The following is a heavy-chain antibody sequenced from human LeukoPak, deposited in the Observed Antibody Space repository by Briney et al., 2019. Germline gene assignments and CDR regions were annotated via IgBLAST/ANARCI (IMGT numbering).Heavy chain of an antibody. J-gene: IGHJ6*02. CDR2: FDPEDGET. Sequence: ASVKVSCKVSGYTLTELSMHRVRQAPGKGLEWMGGFDPEDGETIYAQKFQGRVTMTEDTSTDTAYMELSSLRSEDTAVYYCATDREYYYGMDVWGQGTTVTVSS. CDR1: GYTLTELS. V-gene: IGHV1-24*01. CDR3: ATDREYYYGMDV.